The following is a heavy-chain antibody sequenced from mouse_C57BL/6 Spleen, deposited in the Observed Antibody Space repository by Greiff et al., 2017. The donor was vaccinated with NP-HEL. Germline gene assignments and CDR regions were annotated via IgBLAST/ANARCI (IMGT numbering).Heavy chain of an antibody. V-gene: IGHV1-69*01. J-gene: IGHJ2*01. D-gene: IGHD3-3*01. CDR1: GYTFTSYW. CDR2: IDPSDSYT. CDR3: ARKDNEGYFDY. Sequence: VQLQQPGAELVMPGASVKLSCKASGYTFTSYWMHWVKQRPGQGLEWIGEIDPSDSYTNYNQKFKGKSTLTVDKSSSTAYMQLSSLTSEDSAVFSCARKDNEGYFDYWGQGTTVTVSS.